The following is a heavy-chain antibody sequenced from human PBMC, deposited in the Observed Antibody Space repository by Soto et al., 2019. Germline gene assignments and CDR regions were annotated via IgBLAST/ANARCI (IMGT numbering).Heavy chain of an antibody. CDR3: ARGVYGGYYFGY. J-gene: IGHJ4*02. CDR2: INHTGST. V-gene: IGHV4-34*01. Sequence: SETLSLTCAVYGGSFSGYYWSWIRQPPGKGLEWIGEINHTGSTNYNPSLKSRVTISVDTSKNQLSLKLNSVTAADTAVYYCARGVYGGYYFGYWGQGTLVTVSS. CDR1: GGSFSGYY. D-gene: IGHD4-17*01.